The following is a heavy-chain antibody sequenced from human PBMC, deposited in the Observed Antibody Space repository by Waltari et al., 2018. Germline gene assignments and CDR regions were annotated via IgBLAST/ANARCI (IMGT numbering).Heavy chain of an antibody. CDR1: GYSFTGHY. CDR2: LNPNTGYT. CDR3: AREVSGYYYMDV. Sequence: QVQVVQSGAEVRKPGASVEVSCQASGYSFTGHYMHWVRQAPGQGLEWMGWLNPNTGYTNYAQKFQGRVAMTSDTSISTAYMELSRLTSDDTAVYFCAREVSGYYYMDVWGKVTTVTISS. D-gene: IGHD6-6*01. V-gene: IGHV1-2*02. J-gene: IGHJ6*03.